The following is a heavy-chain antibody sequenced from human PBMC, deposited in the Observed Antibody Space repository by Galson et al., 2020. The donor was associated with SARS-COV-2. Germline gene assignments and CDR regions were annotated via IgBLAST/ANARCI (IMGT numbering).Heavy chain of an antibody. CDR3: AKDSHPYYYDSSGYNPNYFDS. Sequence: GGSLRLSCVGSGFTISRFWMNWVRQTPGKGLEWVSTMNGGGGKTFYADSVKGRVTVYRDNFKSTLYLQISNLRAEDTAIYYCAKDSHPYYYDSSGYNPNYFDSWGQGTLVTVSS. CDR1: GFTISRFW. J-gene: IGHJ4*02. D-gene: IGHD3-22*01. V-gene: IGHV3-23*01. CDR2: MNGGGGKT.